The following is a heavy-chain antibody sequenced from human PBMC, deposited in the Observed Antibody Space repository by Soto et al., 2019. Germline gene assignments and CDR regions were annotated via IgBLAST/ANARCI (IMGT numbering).Heavy chain of an antibody. CDR1: GFTFSSYG. D-gene: IGHD3-22*01. CDR3: AKVTSAYYYDMLWKVDAFDI. CDR2: ISYDGSNK. V-gene: IGHV3-30*18. Sequence: GSLRLSCAASGFTFSSYGMHWVRQAPGKGLEWVAVISYDGSNKYYADSVKGRFTISRDNSKNTLYLQMNSLRAEDTAVYYCAKVTSAYYYDMLWKVDAFDIWGQGTMVTVSS. J-gene: IGHJ3*02.